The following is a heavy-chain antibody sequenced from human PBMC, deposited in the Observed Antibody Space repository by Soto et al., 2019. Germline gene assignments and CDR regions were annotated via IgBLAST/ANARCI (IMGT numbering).Heavy chain of an antibody. CDR2: ISYSGST. CDR3: AREVNNYYGMDV. J-gene: IGHJ6*02. V-gene: IGHV4-30-4*01. Sequence: QVQLQESGPGLVKPSQTLSLTCSISGASISSDDYYWSWFRQPPGKGLEWIGYISYSGSTYYNQSLKSRITISVDTSKTQFSLILSSVTAADTAVFYCAREVNNYYGMDVWGQWTTFTVSS. CDR1: GASISSDDYY.